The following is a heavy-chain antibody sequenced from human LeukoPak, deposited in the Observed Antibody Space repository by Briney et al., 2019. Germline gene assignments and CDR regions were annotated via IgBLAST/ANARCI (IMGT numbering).Heavy chain of an antibody. CDR1: GYSFTSYW. V-gene: IGHV5-51*01. J-gene: IGHJ6*03. CDR3: ARAPSPDFWSGNYYYYYYMDV. Sequence: PGESLQISCKGSGYSFTSYWIGWVRQMPGKGLEWMGIIYPGDSDTRYSPSFQGQVTISADKSISTAYLQWSSLKASDTAMYYCARAPSPDFWSGNYYYYYYMDVWGKGTTVTVSS. CDR2: IYPGDSDT. D-gene: IGHD3-3*01.